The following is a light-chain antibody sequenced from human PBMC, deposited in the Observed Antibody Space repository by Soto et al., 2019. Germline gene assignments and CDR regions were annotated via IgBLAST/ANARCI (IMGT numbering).Light chain of an antibody. Sequence: ETVMTQSPATLSVSPGDRATLSSRASQSVSSNLAWYQQKPGQAPRLLIYGASIRATGIPARFSGSGSGTEFTLTISSLQSEVFGLYYRQQYKNWPPVTFGGGTKVEIK. CDR1: QSVSSN. CDR2: GAS. J-gene: IGKJ4*01. V-gene: IGKV3-15*01. CDR3: QQYKNWPPVT.